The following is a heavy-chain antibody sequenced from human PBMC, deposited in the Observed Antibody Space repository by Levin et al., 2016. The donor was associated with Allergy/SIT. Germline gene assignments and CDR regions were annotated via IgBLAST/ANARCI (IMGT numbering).Heavy chain of an antibody. D-gene: IGHD2-2*01. Sequence: GESLKISCKGSGYSFTSYWIGWVRQMPGKGLEWMGIIYPGDSDTRYSPSFQGQVTISADKSISTAYLQWSSLKASDTAMYYCARRGSDQLLWMYPYVDNWNGGAFDIWGQGTMVTVSS. CDR3: ARRGSDQLLWMYPYVDNWNGGAFDI. V-gene: IGHV5-51*01. CDR1: GYSFTSYW. CDR2: IYPGDSDT. J-gene: IGHJ3*02.